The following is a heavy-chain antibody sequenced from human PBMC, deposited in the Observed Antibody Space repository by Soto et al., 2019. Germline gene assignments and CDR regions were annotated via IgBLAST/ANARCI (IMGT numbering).Heavy chain of an antibody. CDR2: INAGNGST. V-gene: IGHV1-3*01. Sequence: GASVKVSWKACGYTFTSYAMHWARQAPGQRLEWMGWINAGNGSTYYADSVKGRFTISRDNSKNTLYLQMNSLRAEDTAGYYCAKDLETYSSGQFDYWGQGTLVTVSS. CDR3: AKDLETYSSGQFDY. CDR1: GYTFTSYA. D-gene: IGHD6-19*01. J-gene: IGHJ4*02.